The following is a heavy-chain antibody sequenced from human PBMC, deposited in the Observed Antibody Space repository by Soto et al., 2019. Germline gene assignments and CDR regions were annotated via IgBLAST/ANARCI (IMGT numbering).Heavy chain of an antibody. Sequence: QVQLMQSGAEVRRPGTSMRISCTTSGYNFNTYGIIWVRQAPGQGLEWMGWISGYNGYTKYAQNFEDRVTLSTDPSTCTAFLELRNLRSGDTALYFCARDRDYSHTDADIDYWGQGTLVTVSS. D-gene: IGHD3-16*01. V-gene: IGHV1-18*01. CDR1: GYNFNTYG. CDR3: ARDRDYSHTDADIDY. CDR2: ISGYNGYT. J-gene: IGHJ4*02.